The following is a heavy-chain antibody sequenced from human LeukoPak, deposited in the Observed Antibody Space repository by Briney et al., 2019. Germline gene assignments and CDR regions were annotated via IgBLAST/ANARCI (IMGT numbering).Heavy chain of an antibody. CDR3: AREKVAGPYAT. CDR2: ISSSSSTI. J-gene: IGHJ5*02. CDR1: GFTFSSYS. Sequence: GGSLRLSCAASGFTFSSYSTNWVRQAPGKGLEWVSYISSSSSTIYYADSVKGRFTISRDNAKNSLYLQMNSLRAEDTAVYYCAREKVAGPYATWGQGTLVTVSS. D-gene: IGHD6-19*01. V-gene: IGHV3-48*01.